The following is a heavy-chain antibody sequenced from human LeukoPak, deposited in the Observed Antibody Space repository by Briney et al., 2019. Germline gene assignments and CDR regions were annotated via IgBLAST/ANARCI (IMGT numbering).Heavy chain of an antibody. CDR3: ARARPTRDYYYYYMDV. Sequence: GGSLRLSCAASGFTVSSNYMSWVRQAPGKGLEWVSVIYSGGSTYYADSVKGRFTISRDNAKNTLYLQMNSLRAEDTAVYYCARARPTRDYYYYYMDVWGKGTTVTVSS. D-gene: IGHD1-1*01. CDR1: GFTVSSNY. CDR2: IYSGGST. V-gene: IGHV3-53*01. J-gene: IGHJ6*03.